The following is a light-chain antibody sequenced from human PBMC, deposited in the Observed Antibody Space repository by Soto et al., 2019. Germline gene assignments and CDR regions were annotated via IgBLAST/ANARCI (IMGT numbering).Light chain of an antibody. Sequence: EIVLTQSPGTLSLSPGDRATLSCRASQSVGSSCLAWYQQKPGQAPRLLIYGTSSRATGIPDRFTGSGSGTDFTLTISRLEPEDFAVFFCQQYSRSPLTFGGGTKVDIK. J-gene: IGKJ4*01. V-gene: IGKV3-20*01. CDR1: QSVGSSC. CDR3: QQYSRSPLT. CDR2: GTS.